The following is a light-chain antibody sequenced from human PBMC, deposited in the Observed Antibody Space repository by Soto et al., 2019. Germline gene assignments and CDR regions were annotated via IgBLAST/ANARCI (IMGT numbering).Light chain of an antibody. CDR1: SSDVGGYKF. V-gene: IGLV2-14*01. J-gene: IGLJ1*01. CDR3: SSYTGTNTRYV. Sequence: QSVLTQPASVSGSPGQSITISCTGSSSDVGGYKFVSWYQQYPGKTPKLMIYEVSNRPSGVSNRFSGSKSGNTASLTISGLQAEDAADYYCSSYTGTNTRYVFGTGTKATVL. CDR2: EVS.